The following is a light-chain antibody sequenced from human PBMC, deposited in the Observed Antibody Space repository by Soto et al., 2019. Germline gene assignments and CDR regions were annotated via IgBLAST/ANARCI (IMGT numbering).Light chain of an antibody. J-gene: IGLJ1*01. Sequence: QSVLTQPPSVSGAPGQTVTISCTGSSSNIGASYDVQWYQHLPGTAPKLLIYGNVNRPSGVPDRFSGSRSGDSASLAITGLQAEDEADYYCQSYDTSLSGGVFGTGTKVTVL. CDR2: GNV. CDR3: QSYDTSLSGGV. V-gene: IGLV1-40*01. CDR1: SSNIGASYD.